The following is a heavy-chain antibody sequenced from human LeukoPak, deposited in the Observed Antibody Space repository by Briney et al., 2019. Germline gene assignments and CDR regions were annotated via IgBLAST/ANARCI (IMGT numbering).Heavy chain of an antibody. CDR2: ISGSGGST. J-gene: IGHJ4*02. D-gene: IGHD5-18*01. CDR3: AKGDTGMVRRYYFDY. V-gene: IGHV3-23*01. Sequence: GGSLRLSCAASGFTFSNYAMSWVRQAPGKGLEWVSVISGSGGSTYYADSVKGQSTIFRDNSKNTVYLQMNSLRADDTAVYYCAKGDTGMVRRYYFDYWGQGTLVTVSS. CDR1: GFTFSNYA.